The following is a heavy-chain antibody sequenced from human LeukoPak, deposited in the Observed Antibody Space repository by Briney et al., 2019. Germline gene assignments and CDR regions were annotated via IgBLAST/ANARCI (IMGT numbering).Heavy chain of an antibody. CDR1: GYTFTSYD. CDR3: ARVGIGDGEGAFDI. D-gene: IGHD4-17*01. Sequence: GASVKVSCKASGYTFTSYDINWVRQATGQGLEWMGWMNPNSGNTGYAQKFQGRVTMTRNTSISTAYMELSRLRSDDTAVYYCARVGIGDGEGAFDIWGQGTMVTVSS. J-gene: IGHJ3*02. V-gene: IGHV1-8*01. CDR2: MNPNSGNT.